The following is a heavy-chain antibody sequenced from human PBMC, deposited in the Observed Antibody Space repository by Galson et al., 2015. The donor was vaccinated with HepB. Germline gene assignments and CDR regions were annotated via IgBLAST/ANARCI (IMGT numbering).Heavy chain of an antibody. J-gene: IGHJ4*02. Sequence: SVKVSCKASGYTFINYNMHWVRQAPGQRLEWMGLINADNGNTEYSQKFQGRVTITSDTSASTVYMELSSLRSEDTAVYYCVRADQGYCDNSGYYWGQGSLVTVFS. D-gene: IGHD3-22*01. CDR3: VRADQGYCDNSGYY. CDR2: INADNGNT. CDR1: GYTFINYN. V-gene: IGHV1-3*01.